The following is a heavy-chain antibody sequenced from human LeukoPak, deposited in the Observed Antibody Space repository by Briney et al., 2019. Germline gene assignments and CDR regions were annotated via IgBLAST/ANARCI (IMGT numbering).Heavy chain of an antibody. CDR3: ASYGVASDSFYFDY. J-gene: IGHJ4*02. V-gene: IGHV1-69*05. CDR2: IIPIFGTA. Sequence: ASVKLSCKPSGGTFSSYAISWVRQAPGQGIEWMGGIIPIFGTANYAQKFQGRVTITTDESTSTAYMELSSLRSEDTAVYYCASYGVASDSFYFDYWGQGTLVTVSS. CDR1: GGTFSSYA. D-gene: IGHD5-18*01.